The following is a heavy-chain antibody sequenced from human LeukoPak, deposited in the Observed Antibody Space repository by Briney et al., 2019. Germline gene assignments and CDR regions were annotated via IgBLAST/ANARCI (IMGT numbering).Heavy chain of an antibody. V-gene: IGHV4-4*07. J-gene: IGHJ6*02. Sequence: SETLSLTCTVSGGSISTYYWSWIRQAAGKGLEWIGRMYTSGTTKCNPSLKSRVTMSVDTSNNQFSLKVSSVTAADTAVYYCARDQGSYYGVDVWGQGTTVTVSS. CDR3: ARDQGSYYGVDV. CDR2: MYTSGTT. CDR1: GGSISTYY.